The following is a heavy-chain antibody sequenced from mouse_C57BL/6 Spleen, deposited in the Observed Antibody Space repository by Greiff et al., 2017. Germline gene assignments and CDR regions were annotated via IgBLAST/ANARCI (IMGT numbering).Heavy chain of an antibody. V-gene: IGHV1-26*01. CDR3: ARSGNYGYDED. Sequence: VQLQQSGPELVKPGASVKISCKASGYTFTDYYMNWVKQSHGKSLEWIGDINPNNGGTSYNQKFKGKATLTVDKSSSTAYMELRSLTSEDSAVYYCARSGNYGYDEDWGQGTLVTVSA. D-gene: IGHD2-2*01. J-gene: IGHJ3*01. CDR2: INPNNGGT. CDR1: GYTFTDYY.